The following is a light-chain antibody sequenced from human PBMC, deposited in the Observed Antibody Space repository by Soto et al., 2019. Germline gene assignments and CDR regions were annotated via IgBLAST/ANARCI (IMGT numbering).Light chain of an antibody. CDR1: QSISNN. V-gene: IGKV1-39*01. Sequence: DLQMTQSPSSLTASVGDRVTITCRASQSISNNLSWYQQRPGKAPKFLIYVASTLQRGVPSRFSGSGSGTDFSLTISSLQPEDFATYFCQQTFSPPSSFGQGTTLEIK. CDR2: VAS. J-gene: IGKJ2*01. CDR3: QQTFSPPSS.